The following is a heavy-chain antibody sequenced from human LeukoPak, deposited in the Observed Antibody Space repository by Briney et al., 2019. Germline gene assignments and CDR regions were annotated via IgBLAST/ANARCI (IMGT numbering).Heavy chain of an antibody. CDR3: ARDPRPVRGVIIPNWFDP. Sequence: GGSLRLSCAASGFTFSSYAMHWVRQAPGKGLEYVSAISSNGGSTYYANSVKGRFTISRDNSKNTLYLQMGSLRAEDMAVYYCARDPRPVRGVIIPNWFDPWGQGTLVTVSS. CDR2: ISSNGGST. D-gene: IGHD3-10*01. J-gene: IGHJ5*02. V-gene: IGHV3-64*01. CDR1: GFTFSSYA.